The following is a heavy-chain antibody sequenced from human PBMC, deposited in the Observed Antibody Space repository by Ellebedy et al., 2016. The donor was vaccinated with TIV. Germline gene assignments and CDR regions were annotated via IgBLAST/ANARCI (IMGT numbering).Heavy chain of an antibody. Sequence: ASVKVSXXASGHTFTAYGIHWVRQAPGQRLEWMGWINTGNGNTKYSQTFQGRVTITRDTSATTAYMELKSLKADDTAVYYCARQIAVSEPWLDPWGQGTLVTVSS. V-gene: IGHV1-3*04. CDR3: ARQIAVSEPWLDP. D-gene: IGHD3-22*01. CDR2: INTGNGNT. CDR1: GHTFTAYG. J-gene: IGHJ5*02.